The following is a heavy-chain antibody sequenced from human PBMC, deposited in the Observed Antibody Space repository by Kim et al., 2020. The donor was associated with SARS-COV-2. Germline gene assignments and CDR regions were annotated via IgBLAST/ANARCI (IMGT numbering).Heavy chain of an antibody. D-gene: IGHD1-1*01. Sequence: QKFQGRVTITRDNSAGTAFMELSSLTSEDTAIYYCARDGTTRNGGYYFDYWGQGALVTVSS. CDR3: ARDGTTRNGGYYFDY. J-gene: IGHJ4*01. V-gene: IGHV1-3*01.